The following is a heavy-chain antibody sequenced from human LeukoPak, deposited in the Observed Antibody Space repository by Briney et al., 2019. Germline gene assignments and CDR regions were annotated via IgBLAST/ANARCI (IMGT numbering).Heavy chain of an antibody. J-gene: IGHJ5*02. CDR2: IDGNGATT. D-gene: IGHD6-13*01. V-gene: IGHV3-48*04. Sequence: GGSLRLSCAASGFSFSSQNMNWVRQAPGKGLEWISYIDGNGATTHYADSVWGRFSISRDNAKNFVYLQMNSQRVDDSALYYCARGQGGSWLHSWGPGTLVTVSS. CDR3: ARGQGGSWLHS. CDR1: GFSFSSQN.